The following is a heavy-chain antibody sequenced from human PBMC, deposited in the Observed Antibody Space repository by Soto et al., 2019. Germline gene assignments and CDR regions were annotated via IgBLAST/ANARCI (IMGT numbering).Heavy chain of an antibody. D-gene: IGHD3-10*01. CDR2: INHSGST. V-gene: IGHV4-34*01. Sequence: SETLSLTCAVYGGSFSGYYWTWIRQPPGTGLEWIGEINHSGSTNYNPSLKSRVTISVDTSKNQFSLKLSSVTAADTAVYYCARDYYGSGSPPLGYWGQGTLVTVSS. J-gene: IGHJ4*02. CDR3: ARDYYGSGSPPLGY. CDR1: GGSFSGYY.